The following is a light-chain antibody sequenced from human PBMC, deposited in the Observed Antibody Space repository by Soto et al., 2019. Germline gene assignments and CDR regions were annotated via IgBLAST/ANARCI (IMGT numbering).Light chain of an antibody. CDR2: DDN. CDR3: GSWDSSLSAYV. Sequence: QSVMTQPPSVPAAPGQKVTISCSGSSSNIGGNSVSWYQQLPGTAPKLFIYDDNKRPSGIPDRFSGSKSGTSATLGITGFQTGDEADYYCGSWDSSLSAYVFGTGTKLTVL. V-gene: IGLV1-51*01. J-gene: IGLJ1*01. CDR1: SSNIGGNS.